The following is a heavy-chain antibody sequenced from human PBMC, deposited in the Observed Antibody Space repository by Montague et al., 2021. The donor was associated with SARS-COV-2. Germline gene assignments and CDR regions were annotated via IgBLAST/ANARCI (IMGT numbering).Heavy chain of an antibody. V-gene: IGHV6-1*01. CDR1: GDSVSNKXVA. CDR3: ASSGITLTGLDAFDI. Sequence: CAISGDSVSNKXVAWNWIRQSPSRGLEWLGRTYYRSKWYSDYAESVKRXLVITPDTSKNQVSLQLNSVIPEDTAVYFCASSGITLTGLDAFDIWGQGTMVTVSS. D-gene: IGHD3-9*01. J-gene: IGHJ3*02. CDR2: TYYRSKWYS.